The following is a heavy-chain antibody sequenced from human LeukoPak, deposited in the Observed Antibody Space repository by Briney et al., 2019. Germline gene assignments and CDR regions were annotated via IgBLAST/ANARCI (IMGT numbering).Heavy chain of an antibody. CDR3: ARALAVAGLTFDY. D-gene: IGHD6-19*01. J-gene: IGHJ4*02. CDR2: IYSGGST. V-gene: IGHV3-53*01. Sequence: PGGSLRLSCAASGFTVSSNYMSWVRQAPGKGLEWVSFIYSGGSTYYADSVKGRFTISRDNSKNTLYLQMNSLRAEDTAVYYCARALAVAGLTFDYWGQGTLVTVSS. CDR1: GFTVSSNY.